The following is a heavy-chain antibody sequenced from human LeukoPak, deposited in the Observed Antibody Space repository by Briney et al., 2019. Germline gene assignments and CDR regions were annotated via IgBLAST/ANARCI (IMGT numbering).Heavy chain of an antibody. CDR2: IKQDGSEK. V-gene: IGHV3-7*01. D-gene: IGHD3-22*01. Sequence: GGSLRLSCAASGFTFSSYWMSWVRQAPGKGLEWVANIKQDGSEKYYVDPVKGRFTISRDNAKNLLYLQMNSLRAEDTAVYYCARRQGSYFDTSGYYYGWGQGTLVTVSS. J-gene: IGHJ4*02. CDR1: GFTFSSYW. CDR3: ARRQGSYFDTSGYYYG.